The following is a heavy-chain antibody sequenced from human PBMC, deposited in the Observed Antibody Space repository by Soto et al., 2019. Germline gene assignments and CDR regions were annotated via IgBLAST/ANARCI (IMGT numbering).Heavy chain of an antibody. Sequence: SGPTLVNPTQTLTLTCTFSGFSLSTSGVAVGWIRQPPVKALEWLALIYWDDDKYYSTSLKTRLTISKDTSKNQVVLTMANMDPVDTATYYCARHYYDSSGYYSYFDYWGQGTLVTVSS. J-gene: IGHJ4*02. V-gene: IGHV2-70*01. CDR1: GFSLSTSGVA. D-gene: IGHD3-22*01. CDR2: IYWDDDK. CDR3: ARHYYDSSGYYSYFDY.